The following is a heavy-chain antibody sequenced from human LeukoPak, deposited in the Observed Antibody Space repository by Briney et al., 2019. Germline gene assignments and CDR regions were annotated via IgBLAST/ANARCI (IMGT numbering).Heavy chain of an antibody. V-gene: IGHV1-2*06. Sequence: ASVKVSCKASGYSFTGYFMHWVRQAPGQGPEWMGRINPNSGGTNYAQKFQGRVTMTRDMSISTAYMELSRLRFDDTAVYYSAREKAGFDYWGQGTLVTVSS. CDR1: GYSFTGYF. CDR2: INPNSGGT. CDR3: AREKAGFDY. J-gene: IGHJ4*02.